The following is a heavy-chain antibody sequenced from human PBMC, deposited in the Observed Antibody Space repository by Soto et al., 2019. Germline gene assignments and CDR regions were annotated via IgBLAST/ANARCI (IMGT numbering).Heavy chain of an antibody. CDR2: INHSGST. CDR3: ARAMAVAGNGGRPSWFDP. Sequence: PSETLSLTCAVYGGSFSGYYWSWIRQPPGKGLEWIGEINHSGSTNYNPSLKSRVTISVDTSKNQFSLKLSSVTAADTAVYYCARAMAVAGNGGRPSWFDPWGQGTLVTVSS. V-gene: IGHV4-34*01. J-gene: IGHJ5*02. CDR1: GGSFSGYY. D-gene: IGHD6-19*01.